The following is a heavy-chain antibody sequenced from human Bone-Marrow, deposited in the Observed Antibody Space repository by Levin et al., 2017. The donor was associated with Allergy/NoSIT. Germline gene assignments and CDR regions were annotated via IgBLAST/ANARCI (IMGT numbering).Heavy chain of an antibody. J-gene: IGHJ4*02. V-gene: IGHV1-2*02. D-gene: IGHD6-13*01. Sequence: ASVKVSCKASGYTFTAFWIHWARQAPGQGLEWVGYINPNTGLTVYARKFQGRVTLTRDTSINTAYMELTWLRSDDTAMYYCARDDGIAGEDFWGQGTLVTVSS. CDR3: ARDDGIAGEDF. CDR1: GYTFTAFW. CDR2: INPNTGLT.